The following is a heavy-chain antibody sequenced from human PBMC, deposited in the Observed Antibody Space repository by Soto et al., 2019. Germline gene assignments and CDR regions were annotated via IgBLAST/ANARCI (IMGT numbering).Heavy chain of an antibody. Sequence: EVQLVESGGGLVEPGGPLRLSCEVSGFIFSNAWMGWVRQAPGKGLEWVGRIKSRAAGETTDYTAPVKGRFTISGDDSKNTLYLQMSSLKTEDSAVYYCTISLRGGAFYIWGQGTMVTVSS. CDR3: TISLRGGAFYI. CDR1: GFIFSNAW. V-gene: IGHV3-15*01. CDR2: IKSRAAGETT. D-gene: IGHD3-10*01. J-gene: IGHJ3*02.